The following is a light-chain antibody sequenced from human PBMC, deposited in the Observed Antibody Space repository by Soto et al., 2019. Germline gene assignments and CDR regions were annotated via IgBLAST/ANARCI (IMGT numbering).Light chain of an antibody. J-gene: IGLJ1*01. Sequence: QSVLTQPASVSGSPGQSITISCTGTSSDVGSYNLVSWYQQHPGKAPKLMIYEGTKRPSGVSDRFSGSRSGNTASLTISGLQAEDEADYYCCSYASSTTDVFGTGTK. CDR1: SSDVGSYNL. CDR3: CSYASSTTDV. CDR2: EGT. V-gene: IGLV2-23*01.